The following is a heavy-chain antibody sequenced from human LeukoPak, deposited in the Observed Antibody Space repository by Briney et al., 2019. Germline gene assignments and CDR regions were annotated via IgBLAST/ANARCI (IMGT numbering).Heavy chain of an antibody. CDR2: IYYSGST. J-gene: IGHJ3*02. V-gene: IGHV4-59*01. CDR3: ARDGISDADAFDI. D-gene: IGHD1-14*01. Sequence: PSETLSLTCTVSGGSISSYYWSWIRQPPGKGLEWIGYIYYSGSTNYNPSLKSRVTISVDTPKNQFSLKLSSVTAADTAVYYCARDGISDADAFDIWGQGTMVTVSS. CDR1: GGSISSYY.